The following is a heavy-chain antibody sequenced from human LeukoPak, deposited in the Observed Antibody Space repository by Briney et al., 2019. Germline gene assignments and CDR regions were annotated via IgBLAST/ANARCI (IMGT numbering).Heavy chain of an antibody. J-gene: IGHJ6*02. CDR2: INWNGGST. V-gene: IGHV3-20*01. D-gene: IGHD4-17*01. Sequence: GGSLRLSCAASGFTFSRYWMSWVRQAPGKGLEWVSGINWNGGSTGYADSVKGRFTISRDNAKNSLYLQMNSLRAEDTALYHCARDLEVGYGDYGRVGLYGMDVWGQGTTVTVSS. CDR3: ARDLEVGYGDYGRVGLYGMDV. CDR1: GFTFSRYW.